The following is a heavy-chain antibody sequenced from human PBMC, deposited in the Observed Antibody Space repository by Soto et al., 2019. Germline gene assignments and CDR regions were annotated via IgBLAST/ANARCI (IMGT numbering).Heavy chain of an antibody. CDR3: ARDTSSGWPDY. J-gene: IGHJ4*02. Sequence: PSETLSLTCTVSGGSISSYYWSWIRQPPGKGLEWIGYIYYSGSTNYNPSLKSRVTISVDTSKNQFSLKLSSVTAADTAVYYCARDTSSGWPDYWGQGTLVTLSS. CDR1: GGSISSYY. CDR2: IYYSGST. V-gene: IGHV4-59*01. D-gene: IGHD6-19*01.